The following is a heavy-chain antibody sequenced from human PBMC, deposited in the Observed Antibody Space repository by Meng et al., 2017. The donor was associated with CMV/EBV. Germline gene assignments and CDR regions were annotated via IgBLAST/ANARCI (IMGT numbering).Heavy chain of an antibody. Sequence: GGSLRLSCKGSGYSFSNYWIGWVRQMPGKDLEWMGIIYPGDSDTRYSPSFQGQVTISADKSISTAYLQWSSLKASDTAMYYCARHGQTIYDSSGYWGQGTLVTVSS. D-gene: IGHD3-22*01. CDR3: ARHGQTIYDSSGY. J-gene: IGHJ4*02. CDR2: IYPGDSDT. V-gene: IGHV5-51*01. CDR1: GYSFSNYW.